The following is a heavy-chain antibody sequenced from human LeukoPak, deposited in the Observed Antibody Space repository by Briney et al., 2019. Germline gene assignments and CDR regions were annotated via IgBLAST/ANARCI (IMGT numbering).Heavy chain of an antibody. CDR2: IKQGGSEK. D-gene: IGHD4-17*01. CDR1: GFTFSSHW. CDR3: ARGPNYGDRVDYLDS. V-gene: IGHV3-7*01. J-gene: IGHJ4*02. Sequence: GGSLRLTCAAYGFTFSSHWMTWVRQAPGKGLEWVASIKQGGSEKYYADSVKGRFTVSRDNAKNSLSLQMNSLSADDKAVYCARGPNYGDRVDYLDSWGQGSKVTVSS.